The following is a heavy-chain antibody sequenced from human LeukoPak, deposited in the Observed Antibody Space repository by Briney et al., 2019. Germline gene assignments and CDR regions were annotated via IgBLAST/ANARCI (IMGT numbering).Heavy chain of an antibody. Sequence: GGSLRLSCAASGFTFSSYWMHWVRQAPGKGLVWVSRINSDGSSTSYADSVKGRFTISGDNAKNTLYLQMNSLRAEDTAVYYCAQGDTAMCFDYWGQGTLVTVSS. J-gene: IGHJ4*02. CDR1: GFTFSSYW. V-gene: IGHV3-74*01. CDR2: INSDGSST. CDR3: AQGDTAMCFDY. D-gene: IGHD5-18*01.